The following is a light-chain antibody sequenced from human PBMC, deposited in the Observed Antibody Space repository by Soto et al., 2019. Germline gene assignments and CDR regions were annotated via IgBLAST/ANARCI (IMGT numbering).Light chain of an antibody. V-gene: IGKV1-39*01. CDR1: QGISDD. CDR2: TAS. CDR3: QQTYTFPGT. J-gene: IGKJ1*01. Sequence: DIRMTQSPSSLSASVGDTVTITCRASQGISDDLSWFQHKPGEAPKLLIYTASSLQGGVPLRFSGAGSRTDFSLTISGLQPEDSATYYCQQTYTFPGTFGQGTKVDIK.